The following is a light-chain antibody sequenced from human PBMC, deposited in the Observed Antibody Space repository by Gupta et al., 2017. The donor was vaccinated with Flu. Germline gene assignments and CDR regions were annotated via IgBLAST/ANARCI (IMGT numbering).Light chain of an antibody. V-gene: IGLV1-44*01. CDR2: SNN. CDR3: AAWDAGLSARV. CDR1: SSNIGANP. J-gene: IGLJ2*01. Sequence: QSVLTQPPSASGTPGQTVTISCSGSSSNIGANPVSWYQQVPGTAPKLLIHSNNRRPSGVPDRFSGSKYGTSAALAISGLQAEDEADYYCAAWDAGLSARVFGGGTKLTVL.